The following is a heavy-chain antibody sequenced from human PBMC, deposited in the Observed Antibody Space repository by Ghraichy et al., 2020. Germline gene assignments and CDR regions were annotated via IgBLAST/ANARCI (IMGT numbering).Heavy chain of an antibody. D-gene: IGHD4-23*01. V-gene: IGHV1-46*03. CDR3: ARDGFPDYGGNYNLQFPDY. CDR2: INPSGGST. CDR1: GYTFTSYY. Sequence: ASVKVSCKASGYTFTSYYMHWVRQAPGQGLEWMGIINPSGGSTSYAQKFQGRVTMTRDTSTSTVYMELSSLRSEDTAVYYCARDGFPDYGGNYNLQFPDYWGQGTLVTVSS. J-gene: IGHJ4*02.